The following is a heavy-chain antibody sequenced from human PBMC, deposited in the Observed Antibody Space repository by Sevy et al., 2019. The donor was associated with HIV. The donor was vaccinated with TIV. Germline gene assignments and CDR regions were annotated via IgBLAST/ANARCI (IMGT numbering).Heavy chain of an antibody. CDR2: ISAYNGNT. V-gene: IGHV1-18*01. J-gene: IGHJ6*03. Sequence: ASVKVSCKASGYTFTSYGISWVRQAPGQGLEWMGWISAYNGNTNYAQKLQGRVTMTTDTSTSTAYMELRSLTSDETALYYCARHADALDDYGGNDQFYYYFYMDVWGKGTTVTVSS. CDR3: ARHADALDDYGGNDQFYYYFYMDV. CDR1: GYTFTSYG. D-gene: IGHD4-17*01.